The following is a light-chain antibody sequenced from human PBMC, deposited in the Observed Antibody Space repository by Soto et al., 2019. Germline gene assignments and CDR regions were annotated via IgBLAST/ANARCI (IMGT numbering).Light chain of an antibody. CDR1: SSNIGSNT. CDR2: SNN. V-gene: IGLV1-44*01. J-gene: IGLJ2*01. Sequence: QYVLTQPPLASGTPGQRVTISCSGSSSNIGSNTVNWYQQLPGTAPKLLIYSNNQRPSGVPDRFSGSKSGTSASLAISGLQSEDEADYYCAAWDDSLNDHVVFGGGTKLTVL. CDR3: AAWDDSLNDHVV.